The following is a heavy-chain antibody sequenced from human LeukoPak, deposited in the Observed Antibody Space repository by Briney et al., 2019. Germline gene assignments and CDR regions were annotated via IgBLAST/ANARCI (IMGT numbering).Heavy chain of an antibody. J-gene: IGHJ4*02. CDR3: AKDIDGGQWLTLDY. D-gene: IGHD6-19*01. CDR1: GFTFSSYA. V-gene: IGHV3-23*01. CDR2: ISGSGGST. Sequence: PGGSLRLSCAASGFTFSSYAMSWVRQAPGKGLEWVSAISGSGGSTYYADSVKGRFTISRDNSKNTLYLQMNSLRAEDTALYYCAKDIDGGQWLTLDYWGQGTLVTVSS.